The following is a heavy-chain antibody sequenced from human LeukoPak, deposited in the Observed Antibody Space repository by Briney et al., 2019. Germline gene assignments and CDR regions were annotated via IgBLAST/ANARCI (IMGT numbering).Heavy chain of an antibody. D-gene: IGHD3-22*01. Sequence: SETLSLTCTVSGGSISSYYWSWIRQSPGKGLEWIGRIYTSGSTNYNPSLKSRVTMSVDTSKNQFSLKLSSVTAADTAVYYCARDSYDSSGYYDSDWGQGTLVTVSS. V-gene: IGHV4-4*07. CDR2: IYTSGST. CDR1: GGSISSYY. J-gene: IGHJ4*02. CDR3: ARDSYDSSGYYDSD.